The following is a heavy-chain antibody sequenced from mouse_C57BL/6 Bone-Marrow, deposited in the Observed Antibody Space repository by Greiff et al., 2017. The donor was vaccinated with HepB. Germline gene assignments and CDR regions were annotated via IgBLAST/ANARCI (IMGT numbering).Heavy chain of an antibody. CDR1: GYTFTDYY. CDR3: ARGATVVAKNYAMDY. CDR2: IYPGSGNT. Sequence: VQGVESGAELVRPGASVKLSCKASGYTFTDYYINWVKQRPGQGLEWIARIYPGSGNTYYNEKFKGKATLTAEKSSSTAYMQLSSLTSEDSAVYFCARGATVVAKNYAMDYWGQGTSVTVSS. V-gene: IGHV1-76*01. J-gene: IGHJ4*01. D-gene: IGHD1-1*01.